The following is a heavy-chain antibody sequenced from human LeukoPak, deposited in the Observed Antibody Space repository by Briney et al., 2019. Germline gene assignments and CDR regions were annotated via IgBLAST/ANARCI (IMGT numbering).Heavy chain of an antibody. CDR2: INPNSGGT. Sequence: ASVKVSCKASGYTFTGYYMHWVRQAPGQGLEWMGWINPNSGGTNYAQKFQGRVTMTRDTSISTAYMELSRLRSDDTAVYYCARDPRYCSSTSCSSYYYYMDVWGKGTTVTVSS. J-gene: IGHJ6*03. V-gene: IGHV1-2*02. D-gene: IGHD2-2*01. CDR1: GYTFTGYY. CDR3: ARDPRYCSSTSCSSYYYYMDV.